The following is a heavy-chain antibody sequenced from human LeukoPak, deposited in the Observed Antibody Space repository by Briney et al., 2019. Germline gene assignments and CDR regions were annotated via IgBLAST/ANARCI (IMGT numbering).Heavy chain of an antibody. CDR2: IYYSGST. D-gene: IGHD3-22*01. J-gene: IGHJ3*02. CDR3: ARSLRDSSGYLEDAFDI. V-gene: IGHV4-59*01. CDR1: GGSISSYY. Sequence: SETLSLTCTVSGGSISSYYWSWIRQPPGKGLEWIGYIYYSGSTNYNPSLKSRVTISVDTSKNQFSLKLSSVTAADTAVYYCARSLRDSSGYLEDAFDIWGQGTVVTVSS.